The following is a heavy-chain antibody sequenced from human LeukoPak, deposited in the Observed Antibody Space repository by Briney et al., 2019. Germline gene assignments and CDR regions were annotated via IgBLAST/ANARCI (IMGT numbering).Heavy chain of an antibody. CDR3: ARARFEAAAIYFDY. D-gene: IGHD6-13*01. J-gene: IGHJ4*02. Sequence: PGGSLRLSCAASGFTFSDYYMSWIRQAPGKGLEWVSYISSSGSTIYYADSVKGRFTISRDNAKNSPYLQMNSLRAEDTAVYYCARARFEAAAIYFDYRGQGTLVTVSS. CDR2: ISSSGSTI. CDR1: GFTFSDYY. V-gene: IGHV3-11*04.